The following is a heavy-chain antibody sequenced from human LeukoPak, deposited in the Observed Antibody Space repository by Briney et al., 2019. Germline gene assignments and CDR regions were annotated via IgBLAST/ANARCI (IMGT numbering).Heavy chain of an antibody. CDR2: LYYRGSA. Sequence: SETLSLTCIVSGDSISSDYYYWAWIRQPPGKGLQWIGSLYYRGSAYYDPSLKSRVTISVDTSKNQFSLKLSSVTAADTAVYYCARATRYYYYYGMDVWGQGTTVTVSS. V-gene: IGHV4-39*07. CDR3: ARATRYYYYYGMDV. CDR1: GDSISSDYYY. J-gene: IGHJ6*02.